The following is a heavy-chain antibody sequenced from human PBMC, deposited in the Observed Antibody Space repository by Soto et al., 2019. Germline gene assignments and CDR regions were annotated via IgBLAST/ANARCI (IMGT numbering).Heavy chain of an antibody. CDR3: TRDASRDSSARGWFDP. J-gene: IGHJ5*02. CDR2: ISSNSAYI. Sequence: GGSLRLSCADSVFTFRSFTMNWFRQAPGKGLEWVSTISSNSAYIYYTDALRGRFTISRDNAKNSLHLQMNSLRAEDTAVYYCTRDASRDSSARGWFDPWGPGTLVTVSS. CDR1: VFTFRSFT. D-gene: IGHD6-13*01. V-gene: IGHV3-21*01.